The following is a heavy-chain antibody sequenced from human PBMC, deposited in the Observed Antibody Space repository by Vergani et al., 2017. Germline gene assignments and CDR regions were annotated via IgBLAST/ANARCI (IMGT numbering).Heavy chain of an antibody. Sequence: QVQLVQSGAEVKKPGSSVKVSCKASGGTFSSYAISWVRQAPGPGVEWMGGIIPIIGTANYAQKFQGRVTITADESTSTAYMELSSLRSEDTAVYYCARIITMVRGVRCIDAFAIWGQGTMVTVSS. CDR1: GGTFSSYA. CDR3: ARIITMVRGVRCIDAFAI. CDR2: IIPIIGTA. J-gene: IGHJ3*02. V-gene: IGHV1-69*01. D-gene: IGHD3-10*01.